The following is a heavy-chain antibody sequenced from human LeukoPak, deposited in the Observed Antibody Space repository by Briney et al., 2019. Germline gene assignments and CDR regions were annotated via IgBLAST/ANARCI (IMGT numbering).Heavy chain of an antibody. Sequence: GGSLRLSCAASGFTFSSYWMSWVRQAPGKGLVWVSRIKSDGISTNYADSVRGRFTISRDNAKNTLYLQMNSLRAEDTAVYYCTNMYSLNYWGRGTLVTVSS. J-gene: IGHJ4*02. V-gene: IGHV3-74*01. CDR1: GFTFSSYW. CDR3: TNMYSLNY. D-gene: IGHD6-13*01. CDR2: IKSDGIST.